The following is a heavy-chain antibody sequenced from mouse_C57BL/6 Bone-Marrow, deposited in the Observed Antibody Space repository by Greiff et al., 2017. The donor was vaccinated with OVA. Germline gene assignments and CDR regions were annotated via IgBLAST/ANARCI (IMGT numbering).Heavy chain of an antibody. Sequence: VQLQQPGAALVIPFSPVKLSCKASGYTFTSYWMHWVKQRPGQGLEWIGEIDPSDSYTNYNQKFKGKSTLTVDKSSSTAYMQLSSLTSEDSAVYYCARMGYAMDYWGQGTSVTVSS. V-gene: IGHV1-69*01. J-gene: IGHJ4*01. CDR2: IDPSDSYT. CDR1: GYTFTSYW. CDR3: ARMGYAMDY.